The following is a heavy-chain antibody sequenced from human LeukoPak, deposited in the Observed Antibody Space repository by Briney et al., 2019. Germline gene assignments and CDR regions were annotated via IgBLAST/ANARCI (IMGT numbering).Heavy chain of an antibody. J-gene: IGHJ4*02. V-gene: IGHV3-21*06. CDR3: ATETNGRHYDY. CDR1: GLTFSTSG. Sequence: GGSLRLSCTASGLTFSTSGFNWVRQAPEKGLEWVASIGPTGSDRYHADSIKGRFTISRDNANNFLYLQMNSLRAKDTAVYYCATETNGRHYDYWGQGTLLTVSS. CDR2: IGPTGSDR. D-gene: IGHD1-14*01.